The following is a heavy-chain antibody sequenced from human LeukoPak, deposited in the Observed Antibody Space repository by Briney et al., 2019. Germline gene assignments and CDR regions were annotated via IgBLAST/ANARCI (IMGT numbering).Heavy chain of an antibody. Sequence: ASVKVSCKASGYTFTTYGISWVRQAPGQGLEWMGWIRPYNGNTNSAQKLQDRVTMTTDTSTSTAYMELRSLRPDDTAVYYCARDDRDTCSGDCYYFDYWGQGTLVTVSS. CDR1: GYTFTTYG. D-gene: IGHD2-21*02. V-gene: IGHV1-18*01. CDR3: ARDDRDTCSGDCYYFDY. J-gene: IGHJ4*02. CDR2: IRPYNGNT.